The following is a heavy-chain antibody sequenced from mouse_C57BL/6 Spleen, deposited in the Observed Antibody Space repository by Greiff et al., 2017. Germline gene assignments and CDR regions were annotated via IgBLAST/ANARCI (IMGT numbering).Heavy chain of an antibody. CDR1: GYTFTDYY. CDR3: ARRYDYDGLDY. Sequence: EVQLQQSGPDLVKPGASVKISCKASGYTFTDYYMNWVKQSHGKSLEWVGDLNPNNGGTSYNQKFKGKATLTVDKSSSTAYMELRSLTSEDSAVYYCARRYDYDGLDYWGQGTTLTVSS. D-gene: IGHD2-4*01. V-gene: IGHV1-26*01. CDR2: LNPNNGGT. J-gene: IGHJ2*01.